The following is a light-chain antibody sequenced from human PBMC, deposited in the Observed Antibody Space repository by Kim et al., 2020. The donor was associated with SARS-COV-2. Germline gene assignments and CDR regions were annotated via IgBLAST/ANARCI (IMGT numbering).Light chain of an antibody. CDR2: EVI. J-gene: IGLJ1*01. Sequence: SALTQPASVSGSPGQSITISCTGTSSDVVPYNLVAWYQQFPGTAPKLIIYEVIKRPSGVSNRFSGSKSGNTASLTISGLQAEDEADYYCCSYAGSSSYVFGGGTKVTV. V-gene: IGLV2-23*02. CDR3: CSYAGSSSYV. CDR1: SSDVVPYNL.